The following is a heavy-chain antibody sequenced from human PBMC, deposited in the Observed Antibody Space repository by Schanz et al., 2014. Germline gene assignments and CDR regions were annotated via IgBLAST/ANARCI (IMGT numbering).Heavy chain of an antibody. CDR3: ARAGCINGACKYGMDV. CDR1: GFTVSSNY. CDR2: IRSGGST. Sequence: VQLVESGGGLVKPGGSLRLSCAASGFTVSSNYMSWVRQAPGKGLEWVSVIRSGGSTHYADSVKGRFTISRDNAKNSLSLQMKNLRAEDTAVYYCARAGCINGACKYGMDVWGQGTTVTVSS. J-gene: IGHJ6*02. V-gene: IGHV3-66*01. D-gene: IGHD2-8*01.